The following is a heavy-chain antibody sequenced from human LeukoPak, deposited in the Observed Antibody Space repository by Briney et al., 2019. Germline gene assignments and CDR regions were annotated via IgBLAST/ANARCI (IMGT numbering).Heavy chain of an antibody. J-gene: IGHJ6*02. CDR1: GFTFSSYG. D-gene: IGHD6-13*01. CDR2: IWYDGSNK. CDR3: ARSYSSSWYGSYYYYGMDV. V-gene: IGHV3-33*01. Sequence: GGSLRLSCAASGFTFSSYGMHWVRQAPGKGLEWVAVIWYDGSNKYYADSVKGRFSISRDNSKNTLYLEMNSVRAEDTAVYYCARSYSSSWYGSYYYYGMDVWGQGTTVTVSS.